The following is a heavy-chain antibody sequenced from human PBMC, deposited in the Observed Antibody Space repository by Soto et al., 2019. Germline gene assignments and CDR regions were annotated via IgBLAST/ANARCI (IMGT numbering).Heavy chain of an antibody. J-gene: IGHJ4*02. Sequence: GGSLRLSCAASGLSFGGSYMSWIRQAPGKGLEWLSYISSGGDTIYYADSVRGRFTISRDNAKNSLYLQMNSLSAEDTAVYYCSKDAGTDYLAYWGQGILVTVSS. V-gene: IGHV3-11*01. CDR3: SKDAGTDYLAY. CDR2: ISSGGDTI. CDR1: GLSFGGSY.